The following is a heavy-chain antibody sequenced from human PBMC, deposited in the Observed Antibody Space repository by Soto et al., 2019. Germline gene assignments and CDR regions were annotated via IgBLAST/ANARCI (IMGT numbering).Heavy chain of an antibody. CDR1: GGTFSSYA. V-gene: IGHV1-3*01. J-gene: IGHJ5*02. CDR3: ARGIATGQLDP. CDR2: INPDNGNT. D-gene: IGHD2-15*01. Sequence: ASLKVSCKASGGTFSSYAISWVLQAPGQGLEWMGWINPDNGNTKSSQKFQDRVIITRDTSASTAYMDLSSLRSEDTAVYYCARGIATGQLDPWGQGTLVTVSS.